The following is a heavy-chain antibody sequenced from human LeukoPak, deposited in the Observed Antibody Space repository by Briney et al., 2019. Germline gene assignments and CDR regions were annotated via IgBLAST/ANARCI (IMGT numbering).Heavy chain of an antibody. J-gene: IGHJ4*02. CDR3: AKDMGGPNFDY. CDR2: ISGGGGST. D-gene: IGHD2-15*01. CDR1: GGSISSYY. Sequence: ETLSLTCTVSGGSISSYYWSWVRQAPGKGLEWVSAISGGGGSTYYADSVTGRFTSSRDNSKNTLYLQMTSLRAEDTAVYYCAKDMGGPNFDYWGQGTLVTVSS. V-gene: IGHV3-23*01.